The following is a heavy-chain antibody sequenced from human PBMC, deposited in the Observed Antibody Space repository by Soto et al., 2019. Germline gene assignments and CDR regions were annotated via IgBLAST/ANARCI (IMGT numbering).Heavy chain of an antibody. CDR1: GGSISSGGYY. V-gene: IGHV4-31*03. Sequence: SETLSLTCTVSGGSISSGGYYWSWIRQHPGKGLEWIGYIYYSGSTYYNPSLKSRVTISVDTSKNQFSLKLSSVTAADTAVYYCARDRVAAGDYYFDYWGQGTLVTVSS. J-gene: IGHJ4*02. CDR2: IYYSGST. D-gene: IGHD6-25*01. CDR3: ARDRVAAGDYYFDY.